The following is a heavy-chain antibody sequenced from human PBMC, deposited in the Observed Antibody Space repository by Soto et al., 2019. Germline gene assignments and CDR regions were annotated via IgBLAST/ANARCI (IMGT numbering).Heavy chain of an antibody. CDR1: DGSYRGYY. Sequence: SHTWTVDDGSYRGYYGTRISKNPGKGLAWIAEISHSGSTNYNPSLNSRLTISVDTSKNQFSLRMTSVTAADTALYYCARFCKDIILAPAHRGFGPCGQATL. V-gene: IGHV4-34*01. J-gene: IGHJ5*02. D-gene: IGHD2-8*01. CDR2: ISHSGST. CDR3: ARFCKDIILAPAHRGFGP.